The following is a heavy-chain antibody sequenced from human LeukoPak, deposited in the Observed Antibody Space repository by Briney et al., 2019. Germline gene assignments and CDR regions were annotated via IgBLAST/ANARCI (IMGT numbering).Heavy chain of an antibody. D-gene: IGHD2-2*01. CDR1: GGSISSGDYY. J-gene: IGHJ5*02. CDR2: IYYSGNT. CDR3: ASTNCSSAGCYGANWFDP. V-gene: IGHV4-30-4*08. Sequence: PSETLSLTXTVSGGSISSGDYYWSWIRQPPGKGLEWIGYIYYSGNTFHYNPSLKSRVNISVDTSKNQFSLRLSSVTAVDTAVYYCASTNCSSAGCYGANWFDPWGQGTLVTVSS.